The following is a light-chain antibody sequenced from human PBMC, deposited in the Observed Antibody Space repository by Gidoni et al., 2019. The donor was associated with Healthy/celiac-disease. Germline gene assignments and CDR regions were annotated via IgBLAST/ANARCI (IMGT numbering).Light chain of an antibody. V-gene: IGLV3-25*03. CDR1: ALPKQY. CDR3: QSADSSGTSWV. Sequence: YELTQPPSVSVSPGQTARITCSGDALPKQYAYWYQQKPSQAPVMVIYKDSERPSGIPERFSGSSSGTTVTLTISGVQAEDEADYYCQSADSSGTSWVFGGGTKLTVL. CDR2: KDS. J-gene: IGLJ3*02.